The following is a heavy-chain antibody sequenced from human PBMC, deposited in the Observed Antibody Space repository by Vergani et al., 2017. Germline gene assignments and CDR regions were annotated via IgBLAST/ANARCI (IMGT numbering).Heavy chain of an antibody. D-gene: IGHD5-18*01. Sequence: EVHLEESGGGLVQPGGSLRLSCAASGFTFSNLWMTWVRQAPGKGLEWVANIKYDGSKKNYVDSVKGRFTISRDNAKNSLYLQMNNLRVEDTAVYFCARSPHGYTYGGYISQFDPWGQGTLVTVSS. CDR1: GFTFSNLW. CDR3: ARSPHGYTYGGYISQFDP. V-gene: IGHV3-7*01. CDR2: IKYDGSKK. J-gene: IGHJ5*02.